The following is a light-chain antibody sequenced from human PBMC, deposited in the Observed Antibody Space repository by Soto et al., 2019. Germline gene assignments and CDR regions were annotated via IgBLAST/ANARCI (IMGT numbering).Light chain of an antibody. CDR1: QSISTW. CDR2: KAS. Sequence: DIQMTQSPSTLSASVGDRVTITCRASQSISTWLAWYQQKPGKAPKLLIYKASTLESGVPSRFSGSGSGTEFTLTISSLQSDGFATYYCQQHNSYSTLGQGTKVDIK. CDR3: QQHNSYST. J-gene: IGKJ1*01. V-gene: IGKV1-5*03.